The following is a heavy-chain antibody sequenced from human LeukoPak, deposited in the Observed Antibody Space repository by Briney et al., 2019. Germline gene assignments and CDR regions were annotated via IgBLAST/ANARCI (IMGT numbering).Heavy chain of an antibody. CDR1: GGSISSYY. J-gene: IGHJ4*02. V-gene: IGHV4-59*01. D-gene: IGHD6-19*01. CDR2: IYYSGST. Sequence: PSETLSLTCTVSGGSISSYYWSWIRQPPGKGLEWIGYIYYSGSTNYNPSLKSRVTISVDTSKNQFSLKPSSVTAADTAVYYCARVGIAVAGNLNFDYWGQGTLVTVSS. CDR3: ARVGIAVAGNLNFDY.